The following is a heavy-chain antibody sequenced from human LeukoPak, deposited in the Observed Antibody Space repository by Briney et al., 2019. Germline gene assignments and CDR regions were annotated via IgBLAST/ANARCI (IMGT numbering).Heavy chain of an antibody. CDR3: ASLQLVGATSGEYFQH. CDR1: GFTFSSYW. J-gene: IGHJ1*01. CDR2: IYPGDSDT. V-gene: IGHV5-51*01. Sequence: PGGSLRLSCAASGFTFSSYWMSWVRQAPGKGLEWVGIIYPGDSDTRYSPSFQGQVTISADKSISTAYLQWSSLKASDTAMYYCASLQLVGATSGEYFQHWGQGTLVTVSS. D-gene: IGHD1-26*01.